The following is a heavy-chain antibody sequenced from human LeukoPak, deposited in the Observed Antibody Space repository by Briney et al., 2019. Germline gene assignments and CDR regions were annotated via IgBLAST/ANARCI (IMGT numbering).Heavy chain of an antibody. V-gene: IGHV4-59*01. Sequence: SETLSLTCTVSGGSFSSYYWSWIRQPPGKGLEWIGYIYCSGGTNYNPSLKSRVTISVDTSNNQFSLRLNSVTAADTAVYYCAREGGEGNFDYWGQGTLVTVSS. J-gene: IGHJ4*02. CDR3: AREGGEGNFDY. CDR2: IYCSGGT. CDR1: GGSFSSYY. D-gene: IGHD2-15*01.